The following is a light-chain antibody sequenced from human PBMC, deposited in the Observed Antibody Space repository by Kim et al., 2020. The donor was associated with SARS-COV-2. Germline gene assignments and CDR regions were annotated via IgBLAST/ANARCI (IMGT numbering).Light chain of an antibody. CDR2: AVS. CDR1: SSDVGRYDF. Sequence: GQSSTISCTGTSSDVGRYDFVSWYQQHPDKAPNLMVYAVSSRPSGISTRFSGSKSGNTASLTISGLQAEDEADYYCSSYTGSNSYVFGTGTKVTVL. CDR3: SSYTGSNSYV. J-gene: IGLJ1*01. V-gene: IGLV2-14*03.